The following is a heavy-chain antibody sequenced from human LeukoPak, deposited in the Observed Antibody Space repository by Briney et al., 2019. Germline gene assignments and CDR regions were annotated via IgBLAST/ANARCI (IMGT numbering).Heavy chain of an antibody. J-gene: IGHJ5*02. CDR3: ARGVTAAGSS. V-gene: IGHV4-59*01. CDR1: GDSITTYY. CDR2: INYIGST. Sequence: SETLSLTCTVSGDSITTYYWSWIRQSPGKGLEWIGYINYIGSTNYNPSLKNRVTISAVISKSQFSLRLRSVTAADTAVYFCARGVTAAGSSWGQGTLVTVSS. D-gene: IGHD6-13*01.